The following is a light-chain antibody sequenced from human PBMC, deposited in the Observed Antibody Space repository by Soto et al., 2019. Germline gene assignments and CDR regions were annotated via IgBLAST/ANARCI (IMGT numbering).Light chain of an antibody. CDR2: QVS. J-gene: IGLJ3*02. V-gene: IGLV2-23*02. Sequence: QSALTQPASVSGSPGQSITISCTGTSSDIGTYDLVSWYQKHPGKAPKLIMSQVSKRPSGLSNRFSGSKSGNTASLTISGLQAEDEADYYCCSYAGSSTVMFGGGTQLTVL. CDR1: SSDIGTYDL. CDR3: CSYAGSSTVM.